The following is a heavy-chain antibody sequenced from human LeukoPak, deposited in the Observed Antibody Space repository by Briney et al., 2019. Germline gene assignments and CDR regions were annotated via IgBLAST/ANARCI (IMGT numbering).Heavy chain of an antibody. CDR2: IRYDGSNK. CDR1: GFTFSSYG. Sequence: PGGSLRLSCAASGFTFSSYGVHWVRQAPGKGLEWVAFIRYDGSNKYYADSVKGRFTISRDNSKNTLYLQMNSLRAEDTAVYYCARDPDYFKIAAAGHEGYWGQGTLVTVSS. D-gene: IGHD6-13*01. J-gene: IGHJ4*02. V-gene: IGHV3-30*02. CDR3: ARDPDYFKIAAAGHEGY.